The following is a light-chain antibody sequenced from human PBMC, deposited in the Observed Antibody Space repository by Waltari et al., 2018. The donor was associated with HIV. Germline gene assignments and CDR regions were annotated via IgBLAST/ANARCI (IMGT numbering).Light chain of an antibody. CDR2: VGS. CDR3: MQALEAPLT. Sequence: DVVMTQSPLSLRVTPGEPASISCRSSQSLLSRNGNNYLDWYLQKPGQSPQLLIYVGSNRASGVPDRFSGSGSGTDFTLEISRVEAEDVGVYYCMQALEAPLTFGGGTKVQIK. CDR1: QSLLSRNGNNY. J-gene: IGKJ4*01. V-gene: IGKV2-28*01.